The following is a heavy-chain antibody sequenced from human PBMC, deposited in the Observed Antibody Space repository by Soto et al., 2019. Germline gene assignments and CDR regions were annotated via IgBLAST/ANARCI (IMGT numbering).Heavy chain of an antibody. J-gene: IGHJ4*02. Sequence: QITLKESGPTLVKPTQTLTLTCTFSGFSLSTSGVGVGWIRQPPGKALEWLALMYWDDDKRYSPSLKSRLTITRYTSKNRVVLTLTKMDPLDTATYYCEHGILWLGELFWGYWGQGTLVTVSS. CDR1: GFSLSTSGVG. CDR2: MYWDDDK. D-gene: IGHD3-10*01. CDR3: EHGILWLGELFWGY. V-gene: IGHV2-5*02.